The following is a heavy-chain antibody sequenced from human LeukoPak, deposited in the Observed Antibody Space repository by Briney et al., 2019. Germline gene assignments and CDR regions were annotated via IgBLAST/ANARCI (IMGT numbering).Heavy chain of an antibody. Sequence: SETLSLTCTVSGGSISSGDYYWSWIRQPPGKGLEWIGYIYYSGSTYYNPSLKSRVTISVDRSKNQFSLKLSSVTAADTAVYYCARLHSAPYGDRDAFDIWGQGTMVTVSS. J-gene: IGHJ3*02. CDR1: GGSISSGDYY. CDR2: IYYSGST. D-gene: IGHD4-17*01. CDR3: ARLHSAPYGDRDAFDI. V-gene: IGHV4-30-4*01.